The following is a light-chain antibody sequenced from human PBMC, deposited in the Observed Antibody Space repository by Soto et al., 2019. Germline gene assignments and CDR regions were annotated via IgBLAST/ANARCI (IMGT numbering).Light chain of an antibody. CDR2: DAS. J-gene: IGKJ3*01. CDR3: QQDNSYLT. Sequence: DIQMTQSPSTLSASVGDRVTITCRASQSISSWLAWYQQKPGKAPKLLIYDASSLESGVPSRFSGSGSGTEFTLTISSLQPDDFATYYCQQDNSYLTFGPGTQVDIK. CDR1: QSISSW. V-gene: IGKV1-5*01.